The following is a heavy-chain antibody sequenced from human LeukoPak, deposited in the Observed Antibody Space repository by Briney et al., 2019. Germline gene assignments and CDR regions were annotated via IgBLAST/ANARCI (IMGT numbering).Heavy chain of an antibody. CDR3: ARDRGGLWYYDSSGYLDY. CDR2: IWYDGSNK. CDR1: GFTFSSYG. J-gene: IGHJ4*02. Sequence: GRSLRLSCAASGFTFSSYGMHWVRQAPGKGLEWVAVIWYDGSNKYYADSVKGRFTISGDNSKNTLYLQMNSLRAEDTAVYYCARDRGGLWYYDSSGYLDYWGQGTLVTVSS. V-gene: IGHV3-33*08. D-gene: IGHD3-22*01.